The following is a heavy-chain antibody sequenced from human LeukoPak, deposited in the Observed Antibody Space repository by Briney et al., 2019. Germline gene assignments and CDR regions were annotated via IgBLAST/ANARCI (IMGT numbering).Heavy chain of an antibody. Sequence: ASVKVSCKASGYTFTGYYMHWVRQAPGQGLEWMGWINPNSGGTNYAQKFQSWVTMTRDTSISTAYMELSRLRSDDTAVYYCAREWSAVAGTYYYYGMDVWGQGTTVTVSS. J-gene: IGHJ6*02. CDR2: INPNSGGT. D-gene: IGHD6-19*01. CDR1: GYTFTGYY. V-gene: IGHV1-2*04. CDR3: AREWSAVAGTYYYYGMDV.